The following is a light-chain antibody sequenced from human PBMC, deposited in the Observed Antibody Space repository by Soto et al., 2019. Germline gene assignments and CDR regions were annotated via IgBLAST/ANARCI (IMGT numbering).Light chain of an antibody. CDR2: AAS. J-gene: IGKJ3*01. Sequence: AIRMTQSPSSFSASTGDRVTITCRASQGISSYLAWYQQKPGKAPKLLIYAASTLQSGVPSRFSGSGSGTDFTLTISCLQSEDFATYYCQLYYSYPLFTFGPGTKVDIK. CDR3: QLYYSYPLFT. CDR1: QGISSY. V-gene: IGKV1-8*01.